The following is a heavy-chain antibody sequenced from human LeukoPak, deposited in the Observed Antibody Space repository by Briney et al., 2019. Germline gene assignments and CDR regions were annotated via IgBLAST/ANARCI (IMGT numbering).Heavy chain of an antibody. Sequence: GGSLRLSCAASGFTFSSYAMSWVRQAPGKGLEWVSAISGSGGSTYYADSVKGRFTISRDNSKNTLYLQMNSLRAEDTAVYYCANWYSSYDLGTFDYWGQGTLVTVSS. CDR1: GFTFSSYA. CDR3: ANWYSSYDLGTFDY. D-gene: IGHD5-12*01. V-gene: IGHV3-23*01. CDR2: ISGSGGST. J-gene: IGHJ4*02.